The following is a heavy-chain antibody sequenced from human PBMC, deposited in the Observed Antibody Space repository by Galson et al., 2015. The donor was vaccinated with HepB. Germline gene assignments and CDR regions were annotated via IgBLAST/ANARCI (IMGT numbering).Heavy chain of an antibody. V-gene: IGHV1-69*13. D-gene: IGHD2-21*01. J-gene: IGHJ6*03. Sequence: SVKVSCKASGGTFSRFAVNWVRQAPGQGLEWIGGNIPIFATINYAQKFQGRVSISADESTSTTYLQLDSLGPDDTAVYYCGDECYSGPFDYHHYHMDVWGEEATVTVSS. CDR2: NIPIFATI. CDR3: GDECYSGPFDYHHYHMDV. CDR1: GGTFSRFA.